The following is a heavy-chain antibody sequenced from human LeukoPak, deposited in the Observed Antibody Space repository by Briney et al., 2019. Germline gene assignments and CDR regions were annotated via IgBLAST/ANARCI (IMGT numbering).Heavy chain of an antibody. CDR2: INPNSGGT. V-gene: IGHV1-2*02. D-gene: IGHD2-2*02. Sequence: ASVKVSCKASGYTFTGYYMHWVRQAPGQGLEWMGWINPNSGGTNYAQKFQGRVTMTRDTSISTAYMELSRLRSDDTAVYYCARYPIKYCSSTSCYTRNWFGPWGQGTLVTVSS. J-gene: IGHJ5*02. CDR3: ARYPIKYCSSTSCYTRNWFGP. CDR1: GYTFTGYY.